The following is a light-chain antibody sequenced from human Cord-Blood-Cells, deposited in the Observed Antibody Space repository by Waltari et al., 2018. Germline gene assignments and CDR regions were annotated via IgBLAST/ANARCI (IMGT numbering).Light chain of an antibody. Sequence: EIVMTQSPATLSVSQGEIATLSCRASQRVSTNLAWYQQKPGQAPRLFIYGASTRATAIPARFSGSGSGTEFTLTISSLQSEDFAVYYCQQYNNWPPWTFGQATKVEIK. CDR2: GAS. CDR3: QQYNNWPPWT. V-gene: IGKV3D-15*01. CDR1: QRVSTN. J-gene: IGKJ1*01.